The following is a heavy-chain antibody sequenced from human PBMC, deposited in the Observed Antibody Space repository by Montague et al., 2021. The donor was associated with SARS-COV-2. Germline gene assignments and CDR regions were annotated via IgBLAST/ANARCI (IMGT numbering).Heavy chain of an antibody. CDR1: GGPISSSNW. V-gene: IGHV4-4*02. CDR3: ARGDYDSSGYYYAPSYFQH. D-gene: IGHD3-22*01. CDR2: IYHSGRT. J-gene: IGHJ1*01. Sequence: SETLSLTCAVSGGPISSSNWWSWVRQPPGRGLEWIGEIYHSGRTNYNPSLKSRVTISVDKSKNQFSLKLSSVTAADTAVYYCARGDYDSSGYYYAPSYFQHWGQGTLVTVSS.